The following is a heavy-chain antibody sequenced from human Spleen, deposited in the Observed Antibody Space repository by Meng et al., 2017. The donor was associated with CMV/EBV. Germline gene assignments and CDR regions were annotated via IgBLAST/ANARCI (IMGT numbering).Heavy chain of an antibody. D-gene: IGHD2-2*02. Sequence: SVKVSCKASGGTFSSYAISWVRQAPGQGLEWMGGIIPIFATANYAQKFQGRVTITTDESTSTAYMELSSLGSEDTAVYYCARDRTGDCSSTSCYNYYYYYGMDVWGQGTTVTVSS. CDR2: IIPIFATA. J-gene: IGHJ6*02. CDR3: ARDRTGDCSSTSCYNYYYYYGMDV. CDR1: GGTFSSYA. V-gene: IGHV1-69*05.